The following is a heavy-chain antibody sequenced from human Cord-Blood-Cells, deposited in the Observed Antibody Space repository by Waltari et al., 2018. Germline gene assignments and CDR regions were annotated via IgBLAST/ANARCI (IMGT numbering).Heavy chain of an antibody. V-gene: IGHV3-21*01. CDR1: GFTFSSYS. J-gene: IGHJ3*02. Sequence: EVQLVESGGGLVKPGGSLRLSCAASGFTFSSYSMNWVRQAPGKGLEWVSSISSSSSYIYYADSVKGRFTISRDNAKNSLYLQMNSLRAEDTAVYYCARVAGTRPTMIVVAKDAFDIWGQGTMVTVSS. D-gene: IGHD3-22*01. CDR3: ARVAGTRPTMIVVAKDAFDI. CDR2: ISSSSSYI.